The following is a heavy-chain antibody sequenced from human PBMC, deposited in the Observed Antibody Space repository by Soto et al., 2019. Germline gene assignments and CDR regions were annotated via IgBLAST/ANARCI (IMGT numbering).Heavy chain of an antibody. V-gene: IGHV4-59*01. D-gene: IGHD5-18*01. J-gene: IGHJ4*02. CDR3: ARGAAETAIVDS. Sequence: GTRALTWTDSGGSIRSYGWTWIRQPPGKGLGWLGYIFYSGSTFYNPSLKSRVTISIHTTKSQFSLQLTSVTAADTAVYYCARGAAETAIVDSWGQGTLVTVSS. CDR2: IFYSGST. CDR1: GGSIRSYG.